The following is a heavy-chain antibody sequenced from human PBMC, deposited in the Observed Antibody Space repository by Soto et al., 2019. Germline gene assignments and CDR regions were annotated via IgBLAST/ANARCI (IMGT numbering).Heavy chain of an antibody. D-gene: IGHD4-17*01. CDR1: GFSLTTPGSG. Sequence: QITLKESGPTLVKPTQTLTLTCTFSGFSLTTPGSGVGWIRQPPGKALEWLALTYWNDDTRYNPSLKSRLTITKDTYKNQVVLTMTNMDPVDTATYYCAHRGYGNYPRDNWFDPWGQGIQVIVSS. CDR3: AHRGYGNYPRDNWFDP. V-gene: IGHV2-5*01. J-gene: IGHJ5*02. CDR2: TYWNDDT.